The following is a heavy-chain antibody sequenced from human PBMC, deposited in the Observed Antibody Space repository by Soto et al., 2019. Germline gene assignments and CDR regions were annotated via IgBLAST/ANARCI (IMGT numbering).Heavy chain of an antibody. CDR1: GFTFSTYA. Sequence: GGSLRLSCAASGFTFSTYAVSWVGQAPGKGLEWVSAISANGQGIYYADSVRGRFTTSRDNSKNTIFLHMDSLRAEDTAVYYCAKDRNYPRDQFHFWGQGTLGTVSS. D-gene: IGHD1-7*01. CDR2: ISANGQGI. V-gene: IGHV3-23*01. J-gene: IGHJ4*02. CDR3: AKDRNYPRDQFHF.